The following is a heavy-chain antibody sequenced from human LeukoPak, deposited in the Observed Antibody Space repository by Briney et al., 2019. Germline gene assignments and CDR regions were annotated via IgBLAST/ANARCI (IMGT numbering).Heavy chain of an antibody. CDR3: ARDRGVATVVH. Sequence: PSETLSLTCTISGGSISSYYWSWIRQPPGKGLEWIGYIYYSGSTNYNPSLKSRVTISVDTSKNQFSLKLSSVTGADTAVYYCARDRGVATVVHWGQGTLVTVSS. D-gene: IGHD4-23*01. CDR1: GGSISSYY. J-gene: IGHJ4*02. CDR2: IYYSGST. V-gene: IGHV4-59*01.